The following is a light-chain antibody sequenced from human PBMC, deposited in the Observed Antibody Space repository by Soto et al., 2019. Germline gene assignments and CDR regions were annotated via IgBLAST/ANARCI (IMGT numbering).Light chain of an antibody. Sequence: SAVTQPASVSGSPGQSITISCTGTSSDVGGYNFVSWYQQHPDKAPKLMIYDVTNRPSGVSNRFSGSKSGNTASLTISGLQAEDEADYYCSSYTSISTYVFGTGTKVTVL. CDR3: SSYTSISTYV. V-gene: IGLV2-14*01. CDR1: SSDVGGYNF. J-gene: IGLJ1*01. CDR2: DVT.